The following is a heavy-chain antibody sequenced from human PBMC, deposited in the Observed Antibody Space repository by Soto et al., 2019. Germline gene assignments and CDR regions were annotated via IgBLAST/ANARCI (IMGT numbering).Heavy chain of an antibody. CDR2: IHHSGSS. V-gene: IGHV4-4*02. Sequence: QVQLRESGPGLVKPSGTLSLTCTVSGASISSTSSGDWWSWVRQPPEKGLEWIGEIHHSGSSNYNPSLKSRVTMSVDKSKNQFSLRLSSVTAADTAVYYCAKMVGATLVDYWGQGTLVTVSS. CDR1: GASISSTSSGDW. J-gene: IGHJ4*02. CDR3: AKMVGATLVDY. D-gene: IGHD1-26*01.